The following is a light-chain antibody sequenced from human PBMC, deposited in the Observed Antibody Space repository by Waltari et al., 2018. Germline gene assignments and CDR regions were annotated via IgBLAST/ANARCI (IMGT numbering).Light chain of an antibody. CDR1: LGITRW. CDR3: QQTEGFPWT. V-gene: IGKV1-12*01. Sequence: IQMTQSPSSVSASVGDRVSISCRARLGITRWLAWSQQQPGKAPRLLIYGASNLQSGAPSRFSGSGSGTDFTLTISGLQPEDFGTYYCQQTEGFPWTFGQGTKVEV. J-gene: IGKJ1*01. CDR2: GAS.